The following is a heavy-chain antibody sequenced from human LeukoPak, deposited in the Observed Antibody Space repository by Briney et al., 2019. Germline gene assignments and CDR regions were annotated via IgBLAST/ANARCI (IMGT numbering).Heavy chain of an antibody. J-gene: IGHJ5*02. CDR3: ARPGPYGSGSAYNWFDP. CDR1: GFTFSTYE. D-gene: IGHD3-10*01. CDR2: ISSSGSTI. Sequence: GGSLRLSCAASGFTFSTYEMNWVRQAPGKGLEWVSYISSSGSTIYYADSVKGRFTISRDNAQNSLYLQMNSLRAEDTAVYHCARPGPYGSGSAYNWFDPWGQGTLVTVSS. V-gene: IGHV3-48*03.